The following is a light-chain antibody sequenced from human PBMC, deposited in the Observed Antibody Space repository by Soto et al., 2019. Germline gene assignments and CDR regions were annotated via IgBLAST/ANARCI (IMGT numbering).Light chain of an antibody. CDR2: KAS. Sequence: DVQMTQSPSSLSASVGDRVTIACRASQSIGSWLAWYQQKPGNAPKLLIYKASTLESGVPSRFSGSGSGTEFTLTISSLQPDDFATYYCQQYNSYSTWTFGQGTKVDIK. CDR1: QSIGSW. V-gene: IGKV1-5*03. J-gene: IGKJ1*01. CDR3: QQYNSYSTWT.